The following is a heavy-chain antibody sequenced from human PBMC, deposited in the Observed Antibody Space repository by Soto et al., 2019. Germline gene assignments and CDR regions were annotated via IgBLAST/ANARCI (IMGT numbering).Heavy chain of an antibody. Sequence: QVQLQESGPGLVKPSETLSLTCTVSGGSISSYYWSWIRQPPGKGLEWIGYIYYSGSTNYNPSLKSRVTISVDTSKNQFSLKLSSVTAADTGVYYCARDGAEQWLGDFDYGGQGTLVTVSS. D-gene: IGHD6-19*01. CDR1: GGSISSYY. CDR2: IYYSGST. CDR3: ARDGAEQWLGDFDY. V-gene: IGHV4-59*01. J-gene: IGHJ4*02.